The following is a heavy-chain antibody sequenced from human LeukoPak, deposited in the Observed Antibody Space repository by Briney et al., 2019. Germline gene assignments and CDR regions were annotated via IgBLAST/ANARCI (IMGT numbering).Heavy chain of an antibody. V-gene: IGHV4-30-2*01. J-gene: IGHJ4*02. CDR3: ARAKYYYGSGSYGYFDY. CDR2: IYHSGST. D-gene: IGHD3-10*01. Sequence: PSETLSLTRAVSRGSISSGVYSWSWIRQPPGEGLEWSGYIYHSGSTYYNPSLQSRVNISVDRSKNQFSLKLRSVPAADTAVYYCARAKYYYGSGSYGYFDYWGQGTLVTVSS. CDR1: RGSISSGVYS.